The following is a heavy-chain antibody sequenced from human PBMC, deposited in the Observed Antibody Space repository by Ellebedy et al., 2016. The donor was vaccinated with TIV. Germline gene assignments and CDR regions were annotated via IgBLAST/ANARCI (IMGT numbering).Heavy chain of an antibody. D-gene: IGHD3-10*01. Sequence: PGGSLRLSCAASGFTSSDYWMSCVRQAPGKELEWVAHINQDGSEKWYVDSVKGRFTISRDNAKKSLYLQMSSLRAEDTAVYYCARDQGWAYPGSTRFNYWGQGTLVTVSS. J-gene: IGHJ4*03. CDR1: GFTSSDYW. CDR3: ARDQGWAYPGSTRFNY. CDR2: INQDGSEK. V-gene: IGHV3-7*01.